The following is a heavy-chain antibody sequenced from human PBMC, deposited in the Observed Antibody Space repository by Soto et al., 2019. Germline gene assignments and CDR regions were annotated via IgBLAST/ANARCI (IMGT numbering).Heavy chain of an antibody. J-gene: IGHJ6*02. CDR1: GFTFSSYD. D-gene: IGHD2-2*01. CDR2: IGTAGDP. Sequence: PGGSLRLSCAASGFTFSSYDMHWVRQATGKGLEWVSAIGTAGDPYYPGSVKGRFTISRENAKNSLYLQMNSLRAGDTAVYYCARARRHCSSTSCYRGSYYYGIDVWGQGTTVTVSS. V-gene: IGHV3-13*05. CDR3: ARARRHCSSTSCYRGSYYYGIDV.